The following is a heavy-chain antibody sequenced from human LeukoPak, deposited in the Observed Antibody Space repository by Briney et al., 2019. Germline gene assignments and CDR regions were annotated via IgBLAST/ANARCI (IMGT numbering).Heavy chain of an antibody. J-gene: IGHJ3*02. V-gene: IGHV3-7*01. CDR2: TKPDGSES. Sequence: GRSLRLSCAASGFTFSSYWINWVRPTPRKRLGWVASTKPDGSESYYVDSLRGRFTISIDNANNSLHLHMNRLRAEDTAVYYCVRDYDYSWGTYRLDAFDIWGQGTMVTVSS. CDR3: VRDYDYSWGTYRLDAFDI. CDR1: GFTFSSYW. D-gene: IGHD3-16*02.